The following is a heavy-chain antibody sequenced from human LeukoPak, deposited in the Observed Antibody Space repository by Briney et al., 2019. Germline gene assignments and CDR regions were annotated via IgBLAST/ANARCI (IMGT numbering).Heavy chain of an antibody. CDR2: TYYRSKWLH. CDR3: ARNYSPDFDY. D-gene: IGHD1-7*01. J-gene: IGHJ4*02. V-gene: IGHV6-1*01. CDR1: GDSVSSNGAA. Sequence: SQTLSLTCAISGDSVSSNGAAWNWIRQSPSRGLEWLGRTYYRSKWLHDYAISVKSRITINPDTSKNQFSLQLNSVTPEDTAVYYCARNYSPDFDYWGQGTQVSVSS.